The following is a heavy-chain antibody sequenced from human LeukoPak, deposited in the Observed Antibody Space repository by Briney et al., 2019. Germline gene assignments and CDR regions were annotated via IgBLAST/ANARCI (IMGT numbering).Heavy chain of an antibody. CDR1: GFTVSSNY. CDR3: ATEYSVFAFDI. J-gene: IGHJ3*02. D-gene: IGHD5-12*01. V-gene: IGHV3-66*01. Sequence: GGSLRLSCAASGFTVSSNYMSWVRQAPGKGLEWVSVIYSCGSTYYADSVKGRFTISRDDSKNTLYLQMNSLKTEDTAIYYCATEYSVFAFDIWGQGTVVTVSS. CDR2: IYSCGST.